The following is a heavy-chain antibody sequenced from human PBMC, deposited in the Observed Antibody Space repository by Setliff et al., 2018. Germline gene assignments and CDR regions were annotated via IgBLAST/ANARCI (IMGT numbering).Heavy chain of an antibody. D-gene: IGHD3-22*01. CDR1: GGSISSHYW. V-gene: IGHV2-26*01. J-gene: IGHJ4*02. Sequence: ETLSLTCTVSGGSISSHYWSWIRQPPGKTLEWLAHIFSNDEKSYSTSLESRLTISKDTSKSQVALTMTNMDPADTATYYCARYYYDSSAYYPFLYWGQGMLVTVSS. CDR3: ARYYYDSSAYYPFLY. CDR2: IFSNDEK.